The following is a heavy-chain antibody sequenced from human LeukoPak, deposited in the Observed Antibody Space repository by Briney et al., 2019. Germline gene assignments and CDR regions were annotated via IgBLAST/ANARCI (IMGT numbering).Heavy chain of an antibody. CDR2: INPNSAGT. D-gene: IGHD3-22*01. Sequence: WASVKVSCKASGYTFTGYYMHWVRQAPGQGLEWMGWINPNSAGTNYAQKFQGRVTMTRDTSISTAYMELSRLRSDDTAVYYCARAYYDSSGYYSVGDNWFDPWGQGTLVTVSS. CDR3: ARAYYDSSGYYSVGDNWFDP. CDR1: GYTFTGYY. J-gene: IGHJ5*02. V-gene: IGHV1-2*02.